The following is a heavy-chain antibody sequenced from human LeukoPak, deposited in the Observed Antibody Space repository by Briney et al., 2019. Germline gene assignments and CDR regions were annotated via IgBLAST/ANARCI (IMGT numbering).Heavy chain of an antibody. Sequence: PGGSLRLSCAASGFTFSSYAMHWVRQAPGKGLEWVAVISYDGSNKYYADSVKGRFTISRDNSKNTLYLQMNSLRAEDTAVYYCARAYGSSSAQYYYYMDVWGKGTTVTVSS. V-gene: IGHV3-30*04. J-gene: IGHJ6*03. D-gene: IGHD6-6*01. CDR2: ISYDGSNK. CDR1: GFTFSSYA. CDR3: ARAYGSSSAQYYYYMDV.